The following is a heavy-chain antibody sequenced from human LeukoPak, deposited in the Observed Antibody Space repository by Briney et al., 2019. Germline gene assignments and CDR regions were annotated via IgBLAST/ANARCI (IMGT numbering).Heavy chain of an antibody. CDR1: GGSISNYY. Sequence: NPSATLSLTCTVSGGSISNYYWTWIRQPPGKGLEWIGYNNYRGSANYNPSLKSRVTMSVDTSKNQLSLKLTSVTAADTAVYSCARVYRDDFWSGYSTHFDSWGQGTLVTVS. D-gene: IGHD3-3*01. V-gene: IGHV4-59*01. CDR3: ARVYRDDFWSGYSTHFDS. J-gene: IGHJ4*02. CDR2: NNYRGSA.